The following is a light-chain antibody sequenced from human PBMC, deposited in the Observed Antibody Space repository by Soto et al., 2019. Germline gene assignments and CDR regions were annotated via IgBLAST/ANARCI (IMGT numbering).Light chain of an antibody. CDR1: QGIRND. Sequence: DIQMTQSPSSLSASVGDRVTITCRASQGIRNDLAWYQQKPGKAPKRLIYAASSLHSGVPSRFSGSGSGTEFTLTISSLQPEDFATYYCLQHNSYPRGFGQGTRLEIK. J-gene: IGKJ5*01. V-gene: IGKV1-17*01. CDR3: LQHNSYPRG. CDR2: AAS.